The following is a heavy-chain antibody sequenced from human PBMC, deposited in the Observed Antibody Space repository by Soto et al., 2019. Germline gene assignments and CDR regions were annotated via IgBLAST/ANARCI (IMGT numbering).Heavy chain of an antibody. D-gene: IGHD3-22*01. Sequence: LRLSCAASGFTFSSYSMNWVRQAPGKGLEWVSYISISSSTIYYTDSVKGRFTISRDNAKNSLYLQMNSLRDEDTAVYYCARDRYYYDSSGYYGPYGMDVWGQGTTVTVSS. J-gene: IGHJ6*02. CDR2: ISISSSTI. CDR1: GFTFSSYS. CDR3: ARDRYYYDSSGYYGPYGMDV. V-gene: IGHV3-48*02.